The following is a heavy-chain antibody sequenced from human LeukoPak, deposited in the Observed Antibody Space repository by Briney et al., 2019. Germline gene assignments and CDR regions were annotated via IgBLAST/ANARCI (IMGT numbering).Heavy chain of an antibody. D-gene: IGHD4-17*01. CDR3: AKGHDYGDYDDAFDI. Sequence: PGGSLRLSCAASGFTFSSYAMSWVRQAPGKGLEWVSSISGGSDRTYYADSVKGRFTISRDNSKNTLFLQMNSLRAEDTAVYYCAKGHDYGDYDDAFDIWGHGTMVTVSS. CDR1: GFTFSSYA. V-gene: IGHV3-23*01. J-gene: IGHJ3*02. CDR2: ISGGSDRT.